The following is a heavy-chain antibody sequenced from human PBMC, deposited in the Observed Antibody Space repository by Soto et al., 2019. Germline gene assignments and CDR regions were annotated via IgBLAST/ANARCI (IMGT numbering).Heavy chain of an antibody. CDR1: GLIFSDYH. V-gene: IGHV3-72*01. CDR3: AMLGGWSGGSSGMEV. J-gene: IGHJ6*02. CDR2: IRRKANSYTT. Sequence: EVQLVESGGGLVQPGGSLRLSCAASGLIFSDYHMDWVRQAPGKGLEWVGRIRRKANSYTTEYAASVKGRFTISRDDSKTSLYFQMNSLKSEDTAVYYCAMLGGWSGGSSGMEVWGQGTTVTVSS. D-gene: IGHD6-19*01.